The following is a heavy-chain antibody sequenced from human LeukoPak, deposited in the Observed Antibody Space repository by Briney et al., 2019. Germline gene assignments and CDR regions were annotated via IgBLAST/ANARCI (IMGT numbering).Heavy chain of an antibody. V-gene: IGHV3-48*01. Sequence: GESLRLSCAASGFTFSSYSMNWVRQAPGKGLEWVSYISSDSNTIYYVDSVKGRFTIYRDNAKNSLYLQMNSLRAEDTAMYYCARDGWFGDYNWFDPWGQGTLVTVSS. CDR3: ARDGWFGDYNWFDP. CDR1: GFTFSSYS. J-gene: IGHJ5*02. CDR2: ISSDSNTI. D-gene: IGHD3-10*01.